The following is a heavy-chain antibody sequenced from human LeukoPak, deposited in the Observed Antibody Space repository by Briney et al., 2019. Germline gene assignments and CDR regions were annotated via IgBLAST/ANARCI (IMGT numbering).Heavy chain of an antibody. Sequence: GESLKISCKASGSRFSNYWIGWVRQMPGKGLEWMGVIYPGDSDTRYSPSFQGQVTISADKSITTGYLQWSSLKASDTAMYYCARAPTSVSNPYYFDYWGQGALVTVSS. CDR2: IYPGDSDT. CDR3: ARAPTSVSNPYYFDY. D-gene: IGHD4-11*01. CDR1: GSRFSNYW. J-gene: IGHJ4*02. V-gene: IGHV5-51*01.